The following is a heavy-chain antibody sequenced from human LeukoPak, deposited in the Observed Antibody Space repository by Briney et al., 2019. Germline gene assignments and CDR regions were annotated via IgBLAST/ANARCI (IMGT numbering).Heavy chain of an antibody. CDR1: GGSISRGSYY. D-gene: IGHD3-22*01. V-gene: IGHV4-61*02. J-gene: IGHJ3*02. Sequence: PSQTLSLTCTVSGGSISRGSYYWSWIRQPAGKVLEWIGRIYTSGSTNYNPSLKSRVTISVDTSNNQFSLKLSSVTAADTAVYYCASAPIVVPGGIAFDIWGRGTMVTVSS. CDR2: IYTSGST. CDR3: ASAPIVVPGGIAFDI.